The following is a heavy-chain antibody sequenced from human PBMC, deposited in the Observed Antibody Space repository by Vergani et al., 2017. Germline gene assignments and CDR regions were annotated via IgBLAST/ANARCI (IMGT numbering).Heavy chain of an antibody. J-gene: IGHJ5*02. CDR1: GGSISSSSYY. V-gene: IGHV4-39*01. CDR3: ARHAAYDDDYGSGVYNWFDP. CDR2: IYYSGST. D-gene: IGHD3-10*01. Sequence: QLQLQESGPGLVKPSETLSLTCTVSGGSISSSSYYWGWIRQPPGKGLEWIGSIYYSGSTYSNPSLKSRVTISVDTSKNQFSLKLSSVTAADTAVYYCARHAAYDDDYGSGVYNWFDPWGQGTLVTVSS.